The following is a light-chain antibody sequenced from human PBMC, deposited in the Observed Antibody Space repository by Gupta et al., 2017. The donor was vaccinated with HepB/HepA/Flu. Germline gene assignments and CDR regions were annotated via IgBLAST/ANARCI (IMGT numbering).Light chain of an antibody. CDR2: KAS. V-gene: IGKV1-5*03. J-gene: IGKJ1*01. CDR1: QSISSW. Sequence: DIEMTQSPSTLSSSVGDRVTITCRSSQSISSWLAWYQQKPGKAPKLLIYKASSLESGVPSRFSGSGSGTEFTITISSLQPDDFATYYCKQYNSRTFGQGTKVEIK. CDR3: KQYNSRT.